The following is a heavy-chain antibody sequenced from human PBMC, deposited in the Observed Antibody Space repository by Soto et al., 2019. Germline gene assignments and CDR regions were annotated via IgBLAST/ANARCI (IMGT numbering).Heavy chain of an antibody. CDR1: GGSFSGYY. J-gene: IGHJ6*02. CDR2: INHSGST. Sequence: PSETLSLSCAVYGGSFSGYYWRWIRQPPGKGLEWIGEINHSGSTNYNPSLKSRVTISVDTSKNQFSLKLSSVTAADTAVYYCARWLGAYYYYGMDVWGQGTTVTVSS. CDR3: ARWLGAYYYYGMDV. V-gene: IGHV4-34*01. D-gene: IGHD3-10*01.